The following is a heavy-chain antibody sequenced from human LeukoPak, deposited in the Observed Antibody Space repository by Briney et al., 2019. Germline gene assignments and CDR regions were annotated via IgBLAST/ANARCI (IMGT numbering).Heavy chain of an antibody. CDR2: IYYSGST. V-gene: IGHV4-59*01. Sequence: SETLSLTCTASGGSISSYYWSWIRQPPGKGLEWIGYIYYSGSTNYNPSLKSRVTISVDTSKNQFSLKLGSVTAADTAVYYCARDRGTMVRYYYGMDVWGQGTTVTVSS. J-gene: IGHJ6*02. CDR3: ARDRGTMVRYYYGMDV. D-gene: IGHD3-10*01. CDR1: GGSISSYY.